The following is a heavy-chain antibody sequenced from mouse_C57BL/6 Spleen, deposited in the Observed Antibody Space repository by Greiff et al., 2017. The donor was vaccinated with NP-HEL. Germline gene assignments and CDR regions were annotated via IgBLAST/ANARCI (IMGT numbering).Heavy chain of an antibody. J-gene: IGHJ4*01. D-gene: IGHD1-1*01. CDR3: ARAATLHYYGSSYAMDY. V-gene: IGHV5-17*01. Sequence: EVKLMESGGGLVKPGGSLKLSCAASGFTFSDYGMHWVRQAPEKGLEWVAYISSGSSTIYYADTVKGRFTISRDNAKNTLFLQMTSLRSEDTAMYYCARAATLHYYGSSYAMDYWGQGTSVTVSS. CDR1: GFTFSDYG. CDR2: ISSGSSTI.